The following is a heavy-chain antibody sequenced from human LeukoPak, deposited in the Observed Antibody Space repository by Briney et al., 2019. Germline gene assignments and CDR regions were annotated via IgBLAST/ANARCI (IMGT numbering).Heavy chain of an antibody. CDR1: GGSFSGYY. J-gene: IGHJ5*02. CDR3: ARGIDCSSTSCYGVGNWFDP. D-gene: IGHD2-2*01. CDR2: INHSGST. V-gene: IGHV4-34*01. Sequence: PSETLSLTCAVYGGSFSGYYWSWIRQPPGKGLEWIGEINHSGSTDYNPSLKSRVTISVDTSKNQFSLKLSSVTAADTAVYYCARGIDCSSTSCYGVGNWFDPWGQGTLVTVSS.